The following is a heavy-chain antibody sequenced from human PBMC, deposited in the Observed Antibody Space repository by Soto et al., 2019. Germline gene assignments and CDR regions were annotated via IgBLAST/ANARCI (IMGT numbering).Heavy chain of an antibody. CDR3: ARDLKSDCSSTSCYPRFDP. CDR2: IYHSGST. CDR1: GGSISSSNW. V-gene: IGHV4-4*02. D-gene: IGHD2-2*01. Sequence: PSETLSLTCAVSGGSISSSNWWSWVRQPPGKGLEWIGEIYHSGSTNYNPSLKSRVTISVDKSKNQFALKLSSVTAADTAVYYCARDLKSDCSSTSCYPRFDPWGQGTLVTVSS. J-gene: IGHJ5*02.